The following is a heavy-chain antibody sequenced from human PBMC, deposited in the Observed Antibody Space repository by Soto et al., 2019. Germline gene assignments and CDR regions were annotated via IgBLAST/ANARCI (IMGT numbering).Heavy chain of an antibody. D-gene: IGHD6-19*01. CDR1: GYTLTELS. Sequence: QVQLVQSGAEVKKPGASVKVSCKVSGYTLTELSMPWLRQAPGKGLEWMGGFDPEDGETIYAQKFQGRVTMTEDTSTNTAYMELSSLRSEDTAVYYCATGRKAVACEPFDIWGQGTMVTVSS. CDR3: ATGRKAVACEPFDI. J-gene: IGHJ3*02. V-gene: IGHV1-24*01. CDR2: FDPEDGET.